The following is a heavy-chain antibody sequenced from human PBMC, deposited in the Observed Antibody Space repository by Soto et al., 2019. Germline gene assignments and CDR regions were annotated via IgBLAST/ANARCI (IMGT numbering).Heavy chain of an antibody. Sequence: PEGSLRLSCAASGFTFSSYAMSWVRQAPGKGLEWVSSISSSSSYIYYADSVKGRFTISRDNAKNSLYLQMNSLRAEDTAVYYCAREGGYSSHFDYWGQGTLVTVSS. D-gene: IGHD6-13*01. V-gene: IGHV3-21*01. CDR3: AREGGYSSHFDY. J-gene: IGHJ4*02. CDR1: GFTFSSYA. CDR2: ISSSSSYI.